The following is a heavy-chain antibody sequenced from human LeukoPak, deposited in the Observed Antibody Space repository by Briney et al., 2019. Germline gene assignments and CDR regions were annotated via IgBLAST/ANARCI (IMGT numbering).Heavy chain of an antibody. CDR3: ARQHSSGWYFTIENHCWFDP. J-gene: IGHJ5*02. CDR2: IYYSGST. Sequence: KPSETLSLTCTVSGGSISSSSYYWGWIRQPPGKGLEWIGSIYYSGSTYYNPSLKSRVTISVDTSKNQFSLKLCSVTAADTAVYYCARQHSSGWYFTIENHCWFDPGGQGTLVTVSS. CDR1: GGSISSSSYY. D-gene: IGHD6-19*01. V-gene: IGHV4-39*01.